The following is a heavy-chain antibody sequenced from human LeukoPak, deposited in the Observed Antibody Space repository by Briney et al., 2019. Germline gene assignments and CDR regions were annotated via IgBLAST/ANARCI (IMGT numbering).Heavy chain of an antibody. CDR2: ISYDGSNK. D-gene: IGHD5-18*01. Sequence: PDRSLRLSCAASGFTFSSYAVHWVRQAPGKGLEWVALISYDGSNKYYADSVKGRFTISRDNSKNTLYLQMNSLRAEDTAVYYCASIPNLYTYGSHFDYWGQGTLVTVSS. V-gene: IGHV3-30-3*01. CDR1: GFTFSSYA. J-gene: IGHJ4*02. CDR3: ASIPNLYTYGSHFDY.